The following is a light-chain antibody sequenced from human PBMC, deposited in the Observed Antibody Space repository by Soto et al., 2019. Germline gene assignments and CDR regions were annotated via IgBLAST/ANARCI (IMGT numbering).Light chain of an antibody. V-gene: IGLV1-40*01. Sequence: QSVLTQPPSVSGAPGQRVTISCTGSSSNIGAGYDVHWYQQLPGTAPKLLIYGNSNRPSRVPDRFSGSKSGTSASLAITGLQAEDEPDYYCQSYDSSLSGNVVFGGGTKLTVL. CDR3: QSYDSSLSGNVV. J-gene: IGLJ2*01. CDR1: SSNIGAGYD. CDR2: GNS.